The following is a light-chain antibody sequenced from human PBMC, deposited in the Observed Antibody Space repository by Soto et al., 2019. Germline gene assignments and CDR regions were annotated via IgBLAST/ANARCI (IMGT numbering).Light chain of an antibody. Sequence: DIQMTQSPSSLSASVGDRVTITCRASQGVKTDLGWYQQKPGKAPKRLIYAASRLQSGVPSRFSGSGSGTEFTLTISSLQPEDFASYYCLQHYSDPLTFGGGTRVEIK. CDR1: QGVKTD. V-gene: IGKV1-17*01. J-gene: IGKJ4*01. CDR3: LQHYSDPLT. CDR2: AAS.